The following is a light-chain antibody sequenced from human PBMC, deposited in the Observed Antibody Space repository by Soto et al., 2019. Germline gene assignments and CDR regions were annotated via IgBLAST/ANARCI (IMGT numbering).Light chain of an antibody. CDR2: GAS. J-gene: IGKJ1*01. CDR3: QQYTNSPRT. V-gene: IGKV3-20*01. CDR1: KSFSRSY. Sequence: EIVFTQSADTLSLSPGERATLSCRASKSFSRSYLAWYQQKPGQAPRLLIYGASSRATDIPARFSGSGSGTDFTLTISRLEPEDFAVYYCQQYTNSPRTFGQGTKVDIK.